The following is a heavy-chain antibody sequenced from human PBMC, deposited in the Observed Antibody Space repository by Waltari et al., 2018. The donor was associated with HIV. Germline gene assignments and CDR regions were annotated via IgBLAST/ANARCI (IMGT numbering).Heavy chain of an antibody. V-gene: IGHV4-34*01. CDR2: INHSGST. D-gene: IGHD2-2*01. CDR1: GGSFSGSY. J-gene: IGHJ6*02. Sequence: QVQLRQWGAGLLKPSETLSLTCAVYGGSFSGSYWSWIRQPPGKRLEWIGEINHSGSTNYNPSLKSRVTISVDTSKNQFSLKLTSVTAADTAVFYCARARLVSRGQYCSTTSCLPHYYYYYGMDVWGQGTTVTVSS. CDR3: ARARLVSRGQYCSTTSCLPHYYYYYGMDV.